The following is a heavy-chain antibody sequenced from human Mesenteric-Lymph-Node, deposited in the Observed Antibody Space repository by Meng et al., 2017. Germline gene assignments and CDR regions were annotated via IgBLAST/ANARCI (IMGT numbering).Heavy chain of an antibody. Sequence: SETLSLTCTVSGGSISSGGYYWSWIRQHPGKGLEWIGYIYYSGSTYYNPSLKSRVTISVDTSKNQFSLKLSSVTAADTAVYYCARGLWLDKYYFDYWGQGTLVTVSS. CDR1: GGSISSGGYY. D-gene: IGHD6-19*01. CDR3: ARGLWLDKYYFDY. CDR2: IYYSGST. V-gene: IGHV4-31*03. J-gene: IGHJ4*02.